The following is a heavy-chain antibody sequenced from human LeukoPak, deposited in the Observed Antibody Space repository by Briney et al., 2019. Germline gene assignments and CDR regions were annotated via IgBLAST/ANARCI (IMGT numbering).Heavy chain of an antibody. V-gene: IGHV4-30-2*02. CDR2: IYHSGST. D-gene: IGHD6-25*01. CDR3: ARQAAGIPV. Sequence: SQTLSLTCAVSGGSISSGGYSWSWIRQPPGKGLEWIGYIYHSGSTYYNPSLKSRVTISVDRSKNQFSLKLSSVTAADTAVYYCARQAAGIPVWGQGTLVTVSS. J-gene: IGHJ4*02. CDR1: GGSISSGGYS.